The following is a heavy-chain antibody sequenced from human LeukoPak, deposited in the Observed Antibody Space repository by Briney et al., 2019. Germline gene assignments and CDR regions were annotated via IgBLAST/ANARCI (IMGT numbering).Heavy chain of an antibody. CDR2: MNPNSGNT. J-gene: IGHJ4*02. Sequence: ASVKVSCKASGYTFTSYDINWVRQATGQGLEWMGWMNPNSGNTGYAQKFRGRVTMTRNTAISTAYMELSSLRSEDTAVYYCARGQYYYDSSGYYLDYWGQGTLVTVSS. CDR1: GYTFTSYD. D-gene: IGHD3-22*01. V-gene: IGHV1-8*01. CDR3: ARGQYYYDSSGYYLDY.